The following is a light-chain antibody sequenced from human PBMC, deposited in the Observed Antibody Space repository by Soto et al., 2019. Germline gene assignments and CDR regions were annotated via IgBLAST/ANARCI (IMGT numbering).Light chain of an antibody. J-gene: IGLJ1*01. CDR1: GRDIGAYDY. CDR3: SSYTTSYFYV. V-gene: IGLV2-14*01. CDR2: GVK. Sequence: QSALTQPASVSGSPGQSITISCTGSGRDIGAYDYVSWYQQHPGKAPKLLIYGVKNRPSGVSYRFAASKSAFTASLTISGLHAEDEAHYYCSSYTTSYFYVFGPGTKVTVL.